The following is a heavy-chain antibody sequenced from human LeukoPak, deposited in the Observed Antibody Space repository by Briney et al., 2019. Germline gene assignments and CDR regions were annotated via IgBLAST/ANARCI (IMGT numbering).Heavy chain of an antibody. CDR2: IIPILGIA. D-gene: IGHD3-3*01. Sequence: SVKVSCKASGYTFTSYGISWVRQAPGQGLEWMGRIIPILGIANYAQKFQGRVTITADKSTSTAYMELSSLRSEDTAVYYCARGDSTDFWSGYSRRWFDPWGQGTLVTVSS. J-gene: IGHJ5*02. V-gene: IGHV1-69*04. CDR3: ARGDSTDFWSGYSRRWFDP. CDR1: GYTFTSYG.